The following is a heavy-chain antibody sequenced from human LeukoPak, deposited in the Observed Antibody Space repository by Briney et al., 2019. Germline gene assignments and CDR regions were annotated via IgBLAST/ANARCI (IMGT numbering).Heavy chain of an antibody. D-gene: IGHD2-15*01. V-gene: IGHV3-23*01. CDR2: ISGSGGST. CDR1: GFTFSGYA. J-gene: IGHJ4*02. CDR3: AKGWDIVVVVAARFDY. Sequence: GGSLRLSCAASGFTFSGYAMSWVRQAPGKGLEWVSAISGSGGSTYYADSVKGRFTISRDNSKNTLYLHMNSLRAEDTAVYYCAKGWDIVVVVAARFDYWGQGTLVTVSS.